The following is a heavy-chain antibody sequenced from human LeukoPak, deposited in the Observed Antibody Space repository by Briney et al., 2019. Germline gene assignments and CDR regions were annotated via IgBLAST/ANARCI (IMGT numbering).Heavy chain of an antibody. Sequence: GGSLRLSCAASGFTFSSYSMNWVRQAPGKGLEWVSSISSSSSYIYYADSVKGRFTISRDNAKNSLYLQMNSLRAEDTAVYYCAREILYDSSGYYWFAGAYYYYGMDVWGQGTTVTVSS. CDR3: AREILYDSSGYYWFAGAYYYYGMDV. CDR1: GFTFSSYS. J-gene: IGHJ6*02. CDR2: ISSSSSYI. V-gene: IGHV3-21*01. D-gene: IGHD3-22*01.